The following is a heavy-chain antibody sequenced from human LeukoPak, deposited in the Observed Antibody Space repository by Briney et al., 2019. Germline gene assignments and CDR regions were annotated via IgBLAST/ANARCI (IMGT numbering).Heavy chain of an antibody. J-gene: IGHJ4*02. CDR1: GGSISSGGYF. CDR2: MHNSENA. CDR3: ARERGQLVDY. V-gene: IGHV4-31*03. D-gene: IGHD5-18*01. Sequence: PSETLSLTCTVSGGSISSGGYFWSWIRQPPGKGLEWIGYMHNSENADYNPSLKSRVTISVDTSKNQISLKVNSVTAADTAVYYCARERGQLVDYWGQGTLVTVSS.